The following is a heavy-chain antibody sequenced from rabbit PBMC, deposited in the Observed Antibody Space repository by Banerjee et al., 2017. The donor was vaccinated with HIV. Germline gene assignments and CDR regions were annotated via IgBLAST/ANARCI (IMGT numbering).Heavy chain of an antibody. CDR1: GFSFSNKYV. CDR2: INTSSGNT. V-gene: IGHV1S45*01. D-gene: IGHD4-1*01. CDR3: TIMDSSGWGDFNL. J-gene: IGHJ4*01. Sequence: QEQLEESGGDLVKPEGSLTLTCTASGFSFSNKYVMCWVRQAPGKGLEWIACINTSSGNTVYASWVNGRFTISLDNAQNTVFLQMTSLTAADTATYFCTIMDSSGWGDFNLWGPGTLVTVS.